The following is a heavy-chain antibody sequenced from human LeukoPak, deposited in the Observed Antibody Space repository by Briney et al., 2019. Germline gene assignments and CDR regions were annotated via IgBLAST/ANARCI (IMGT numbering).Heavy chain of an antibody. V-gene: IGHV3-30*18. CDR3: AKDITVGATGSLDY. Sequence: GGSLRLSCAASGFTFSSYSMNWVRQAPGKGLEWVAVISYDGSDKYYADSVKGRFTISRDNSKNTLYLQMNSLRAEDTAVYYCAKDITVGATGSLDYWGQGTLVTVSS. CDR2: ISYDGSDK. J-gene: IGHJ4*02. D-gene: IGHD1-26*01. CDR1: GFTFSSYS.